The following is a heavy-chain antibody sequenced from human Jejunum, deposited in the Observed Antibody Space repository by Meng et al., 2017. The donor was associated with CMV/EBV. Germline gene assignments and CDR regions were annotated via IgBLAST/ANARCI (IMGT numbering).Heavy chain of an antibody. CDR2: IYYSGST. CDR1: GGSISGGDYF. J-gene: IGHJ4*02. CDR3: ATRTPESGGYYYGVFDY. Sequence: QVHPEGVAPGLVKPSKPLSLTCTGAGGSISGGDYFWSWIRQPPGKGLEWIGYIYYSGSTYYNPSLKSRVTISVDMSKNQFSLKLNSVTAADTAVYYCATRTPESGGYYYGVFDYWGQGTLVTVSS. D-gene: IGHD3-22*01. V-gene: IGHV4-30-4*08.